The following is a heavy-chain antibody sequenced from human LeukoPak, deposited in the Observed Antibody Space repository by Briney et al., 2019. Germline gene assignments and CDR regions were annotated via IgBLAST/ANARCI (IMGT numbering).Heavy chain of an antibody. V-gene: IGHV4-39*07. D-gene: IGHD3-22*01. J-gene: IGHJ4*02. CDR2: IYYSGST. Sequence: SETLSLTCTVSGGSISSYYWGWIRQPPGKGLEWIGSIYYSGSTYYNPSLKSRVTISVDTSKNQFSLKLSSVTAADTAVYYCARAFEEGYHNYDSSGYPTYYFDYWGQGTLVTVSS. CDR3: ARAFEEGYHNYDSSGYPTYYFDY. CDR1: GGSISSYY.